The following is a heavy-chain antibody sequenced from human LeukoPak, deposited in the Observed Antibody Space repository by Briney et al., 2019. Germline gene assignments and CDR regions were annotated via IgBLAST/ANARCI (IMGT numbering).Heavy chain of an antibody. J-gene: IGHJ4*02. CDR3: ANNFDY. CDR1: GFTFSNYG. CDR2: IWHDGSNK. V-gene: IGHV3-33*06. Sequence: GGSLRLSCAASGFTFSNYGMHWVRQAPGKGLEWVAVIWHDGSNKYYADSVKRRFTISRDNSKNTLYLQMNSLRAEDTAVYYCANNFDYWGQGTLVTVSS.